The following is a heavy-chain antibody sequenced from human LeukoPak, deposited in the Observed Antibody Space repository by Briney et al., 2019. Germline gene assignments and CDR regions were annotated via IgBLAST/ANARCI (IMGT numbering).Heavy chain of an antibody. J-gene: IGHJ3*02. V-gene: IGHV5-10-1*01. CDR1: GYSFTYYW. Sequence: GESLRISRKCSGYSFTYYWISLVRQMPGKGLEWMGRIDPSDSYTNYSPSFQGHVTIAADKSISNAYLQWSSLKASDTAMYYCSSFIVGATNYACDIWGQGTMVTVSS. CDR3: SSFIVGATNYACDI. D-gene: IGHD1-26*01. CDR2: IDPSDSYT.